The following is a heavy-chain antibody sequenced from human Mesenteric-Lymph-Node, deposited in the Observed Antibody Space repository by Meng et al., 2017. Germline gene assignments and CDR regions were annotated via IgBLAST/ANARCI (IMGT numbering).Heavy chain of an antibody. V-gene: IGHV3-48*03. CDR2: ISSVGTTK. D-gene: IGHD3-10*01. Sequence: GESLKISCVASGFNFNNFEINWVRQAAGKGLEWISHISSVGTTKHYADSVRGRFTISRDNAKNSLYLQMDSLRAEDTALYHCVHGGWFGNNWGQGTLVTVSS. CDR1: GFNFNNFE. J-gene: IGHJ4*02. CDR3: VHGGWFGNN.